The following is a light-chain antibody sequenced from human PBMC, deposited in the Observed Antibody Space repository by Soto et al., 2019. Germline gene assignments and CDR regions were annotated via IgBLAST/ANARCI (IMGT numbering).Light chain of an antibody. Sequence: EIVLTPSPGTLSLSPGEIATLSCWATQSVSTSLAWYQQKPGQTPRLVIYDAATRAAGIPDRFRGSGSGTDFILTISRLEPEDFAVYYCQQYDSSPRTFGQGTKVDIK. V-gene: IGKV3-20*01. CDR3: QQYDSSPRT. CDR2: DAA. CDR1: QSVSTS. J-gene: IGKJ1*01.